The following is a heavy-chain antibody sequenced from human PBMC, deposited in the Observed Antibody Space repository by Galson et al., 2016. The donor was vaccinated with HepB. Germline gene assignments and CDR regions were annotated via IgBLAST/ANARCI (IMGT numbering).Heavy chain of an antibody. Sequence: SLRLSCAASGFIVSNTDMTWVRQAPGKGLEWVSVIYSVGSTYYADSVKGRFAISRDNSKNTLYLQMNSLRAEDTAVYYCAREGMEDDRYYYAMDVWGQGTTVTVSS. J-gene: IGHJ6*02. V-gene: IGHV3-66*01. CDR1: GFIVSNTD. CDR2: IYSVGST. CDR3: AREGMEDDRYYYAMDV. D-gene: IGHD3-16*02.